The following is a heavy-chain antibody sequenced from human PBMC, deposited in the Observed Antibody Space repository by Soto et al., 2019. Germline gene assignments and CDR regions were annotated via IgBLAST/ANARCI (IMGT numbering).Heavy chain of an antibody. CDR2: IYYSGST. V-gene: IGHV4-61*08. CDR3: ARDNSDRYAYNIYH. J-gene: IGHJ5*02. D-gene: IGHD3-16*01. CDR1: SASISSGGYY. Sequence: SVTLSLTCTVSSASISSGGYYWSWIRKHPGKGLEWIGYIYYSGSTNYNPSLKSRVTISVDTSKNQFSLKLSSVTAADTAVYYCARDNSDRYAYNIYHWCQEDVLTISS.